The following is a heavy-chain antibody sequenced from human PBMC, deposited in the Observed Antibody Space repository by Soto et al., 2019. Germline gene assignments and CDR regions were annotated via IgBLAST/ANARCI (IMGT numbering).Heavy chain of an antibody. CDR2: IYYSGST. D-gene: IGHD5-12*01. CDR1: GGAISSGGYY. V-gene: IGHV4-31*03. Sequence: SETLSLTCTVSGGAISSGGYYWSWIRQHPGKGLEWIGYIYYSGSTYYNPSLKSRVTISVDTSKNQFSLKLSSVTAADTAVYYCARSDSGYGVGYYYYGMDVWGQGTTVTVSS. J-gene: IGHJ6*02. CDR3: ARSDSGYGVGYYYYGMDV.